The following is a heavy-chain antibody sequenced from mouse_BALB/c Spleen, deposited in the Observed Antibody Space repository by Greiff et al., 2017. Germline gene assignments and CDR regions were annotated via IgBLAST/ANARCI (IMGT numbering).Heavy chain of an antibody. CDR1: GDSITSGY. V-gene: IGHV3-8*02. CDR3: AREGNGNYSYYFDD. Sequence: EVKLMESGPSLVKPSQTLSLTCSVTGDSITSGYWNWIRKFPGNKLEYMGYISYSGSTYYNPSLKSRISITRDTSKNQYYLQLNSVTTEDTATYYCAREGNGNYSYYFDDWGQGTTLTVSS. D-gene: IGHD2-1*01. J-gene: IGHJ2*01. CDR2: ISYSGST.